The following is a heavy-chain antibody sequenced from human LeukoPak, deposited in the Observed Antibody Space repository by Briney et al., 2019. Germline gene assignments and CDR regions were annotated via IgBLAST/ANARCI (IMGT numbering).Heavy chain of an antibody. CDR2: ISGSGGST. V-gene: IGHV3-23*01. CDR3: AKAGGYGGNSWPDY. D-gene: IGHD4-23*01. J-gene: IGHJ4*02. CDR1: GFTFSSYA. Sequence: PGGSLRLSCAASGFTFSSYAMSWVRQAPGKGLEWVSAISGSGGSTYYADSVKGRFTISRDNSKNTLYLQMNSLRAEDTAVFYCAKAGGYGGNSWPDYWGQGTLVNGSS.